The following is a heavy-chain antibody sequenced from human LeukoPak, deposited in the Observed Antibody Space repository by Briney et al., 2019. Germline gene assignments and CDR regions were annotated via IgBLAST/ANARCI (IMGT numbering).Heavy chain of an antibody. J-gene: IGHJ6*02. CDR3: ARDDNVPWDFWSGYYPLISRYGMDV. D-gene: IGHD3-3*01. V-gene: IGHV1-18*01. CDR1: GYTFTSYG. CDR2: IRAYNGNT. Sequence: ASVKVSCKASGYTFTSYGISWVRQAPGQGLEWMGWIRAYNGNTNYAQKLQGRVTMTTDTSTSTAYMELRSLRSDDTAVYYCARDDNVPWDFWSGYYPLISRYGMDVWGQGTTVTVSS.